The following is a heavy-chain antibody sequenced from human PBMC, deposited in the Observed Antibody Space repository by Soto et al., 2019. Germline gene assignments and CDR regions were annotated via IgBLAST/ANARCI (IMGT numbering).Heavy chain of an antibody. J-gene: IGHJ6*03. CDR2: IYYSGST. CDR3: ARYMVRGVIRYMDV. V-gene: IGHV4-59*08. Sequence: SETLSLTCTVSGGSISSYYWSWIRQPPGKGLEWIGYIYYSGSTNYNPSLKSRVTISVDTSKNQFSLKLSSVTAADTAVYYCARYMVRGVIRYMDVWGKGTTVTVSS. D-gene: IGHD3-10*01. CDR1: GGSISSYY.